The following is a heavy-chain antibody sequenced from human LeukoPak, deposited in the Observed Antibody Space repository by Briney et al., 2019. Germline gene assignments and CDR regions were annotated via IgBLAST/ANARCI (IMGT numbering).Heavy chain of an antibody. Sequence: SETLSLTCIVSGGSISSYYWSWIRQPPGKGLEWIGYIYYSGSTNYNPFLKSRVTISVDTSKNQFSLNLSSVTAADTAVYYCARHRGYSSSWYLDYWGQGTLVTVSS. CDR3: ARHRGYSSSWYLDY. V-gene: IGHV4-59*08. D-gene: IGHD6-13*01. CDR1: GGSISSYY. J-gene: IGHJ4*02. CDR2: IYYSGST.